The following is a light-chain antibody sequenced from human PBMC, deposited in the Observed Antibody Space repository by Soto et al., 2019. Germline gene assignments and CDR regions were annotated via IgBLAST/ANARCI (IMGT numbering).Light chain of an antibody. Sequence: EIVLTQSPGTLSLSPGERATLSCRAIQSVSNNYLAWYQQKPGQAPRLLIYDASSRATGIPVRFSGSGSGTEFTLTISSLQSEDFAVYYCQQYNNWPLITFGQGTRLEI. J-gene: IGKJ5*01. CDR1: QSVSNN. CDR2: DAS. CDR3: QQYNNWPLIT. V-gene: IGKV3-15*01.